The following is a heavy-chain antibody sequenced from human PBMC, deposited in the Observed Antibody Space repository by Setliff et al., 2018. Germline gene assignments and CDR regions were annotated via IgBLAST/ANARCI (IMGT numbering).Heavy chain of an antibody. CDR2: IYHSGST. Sequence: GSLRLSCVASGFTFSRYWMSWVRQAPGKGLEWIGSIYHSGSTNYNPSLKSRVTISVDTSKNQFSLKLSSVTAADTAVYYCARDRQYCSSPTCYSSYFYYYGMDVWGQGTTVTVSS. CDR1: GFTFSRYW. V-gene: IGHV4-4*02. D-gene: IGHD2-2*02. J-gene: IGHJ6*02. CDR3: ARDRQYCSSPTCYSSYFYYYGMDV.